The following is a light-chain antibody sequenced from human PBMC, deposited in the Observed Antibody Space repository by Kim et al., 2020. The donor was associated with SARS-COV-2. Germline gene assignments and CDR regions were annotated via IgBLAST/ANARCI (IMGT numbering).Light chain of an antibody. V-gene: IGLV2-14*03. CDR3: SSYTTARTLL. J-gene: IGLJ2*01. CDR2: DVS. CDR1: SSDIGGYIF. Sequence: GQSITTSCTGTSSDIGGYIFVSWYQQQPGKAPRLMIYDVSYRPSGISNRFSGSKSGNTASLTISGLQAEDEADYYCSSYTTARTLLFGGGTQLTVL.